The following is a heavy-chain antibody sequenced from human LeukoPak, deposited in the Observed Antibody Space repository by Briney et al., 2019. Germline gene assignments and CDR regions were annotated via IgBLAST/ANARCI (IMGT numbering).Heavy chain of an antibody. CDR3: ARGSSSALYYYDSSGYSPLGY. D-gene: IGHD3-22*01. Sequence: PGGSLRLSCAASGFTFSSYNMNWVRQAPGKGLEWVSYISSSSSTIYYADSVKGRFTISRDNAKNSLYLQMNSLRAEDTAVYYCARGSSSALYYYDSSGYSPLGYWGQGTLVTVSS. V-gene: IGHV3-48*01. CDR1: GFTFSSYN. CDR2: ISSSSSTI. J-gene: IGHJ4*02.